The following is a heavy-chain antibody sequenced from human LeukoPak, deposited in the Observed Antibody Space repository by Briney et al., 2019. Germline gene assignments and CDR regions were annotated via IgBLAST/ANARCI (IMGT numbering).Heavy chain of an antibody. V-gene: IGHV3-30*04. CDR2: ISYDGSNK. J-gene: IGHJ4*02. D-gene: IGHD6-19*01. CDR1: GFTFSSYA. CDR3: GAVAGNVDY. Sequence: PGRSLRLSCAASGFTFSSYAMHWVRQAPGKGLEWVAVISYDGSNKYYADSVKGRFTISRDNSKNTLYLQMNSQRAEDTAVYYCGAVAGNVDYWGQGTLVTVSS.